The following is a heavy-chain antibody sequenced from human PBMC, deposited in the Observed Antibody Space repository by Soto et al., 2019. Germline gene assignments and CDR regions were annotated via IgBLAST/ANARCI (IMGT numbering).Heavy chain of an antibody. CDR1: GFTVSSNY. D-gene: IGHD6-6*01. CDR3: ARDRSMGSDYYYYGMDV. V-gene: IGHV3-53*01. CDR2: IYSGGST. Sequence: PGGSLRLSCAASGFTVSSNYMSWVRQAPGKGLEWVSVIYSGGSTYYADSVKGRFTISRDNSKNTLYLQMNSLRAEDTAVYYCARDRSMGSDYYYYGMDVWGQGTTVTVSS. J-gene: IGHJ6*02.